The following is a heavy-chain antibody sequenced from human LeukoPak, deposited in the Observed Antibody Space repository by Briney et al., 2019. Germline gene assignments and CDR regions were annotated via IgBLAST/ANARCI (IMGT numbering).Heavy chain of an antibody. J-gene: IGHJ5*02. CDR3: ARWFGVAAAGTEGGDWFAP. CDR2: MNPNSGNT. Sequence: ASVKVSCKASGYTFTSYDINWVRQATGQGLEWMGWMNPNSGNTGYAQKFQGRVTVTRNTSISTAYMELSSLRSEDTAVYYCARWFGVAAAGTEGGDWFAPWGQGTLVTVSS. V-gene: IGHV1-8*01. CDR1: GYTFTSYD. D-gene: IGHD6-13*01.